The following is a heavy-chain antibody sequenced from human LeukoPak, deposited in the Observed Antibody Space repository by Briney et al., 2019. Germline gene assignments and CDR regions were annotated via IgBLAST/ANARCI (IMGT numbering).Heavy chain of an antibody. V-gene: IGHV4-38-2*01. CDR3: ARYYSIGWYPFDY. J-gene: IGHJ4*02. D-gene: IGHD6-19*01. Sequence: SETLSLTCAVSGFSVTSGYYWGWIRQPPGKGLEWIGSIYHSGDRNFNPSLKSRVSISVATSNNHLSLDLSSVNAADTAFVCRARYYSIGWYPFDYWGQGTLVSVFS. CDR2: IYHSGDR. CDR1: GFSVTSGYY.